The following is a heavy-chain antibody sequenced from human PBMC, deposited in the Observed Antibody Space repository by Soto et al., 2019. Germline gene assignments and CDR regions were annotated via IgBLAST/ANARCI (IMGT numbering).Heavy chain of an antibody. D-gene: IGHD1-7*01. V-gene: IGHV1-18*01. CDR3: ARARGNWNYGSYFDY. CDR2: ISAYNGNT. Sequence: QVQLVQSGAEVKKPGASVKVSCKASGYTFTSYGISWVRQAPGQGLEWMGWISAYNGNTNYAQKLQGRATMTTDTPTSTAYMELRSLRSDATTVYYCARARGNWNYGSYFDYWGQGTLVTVSS. J-gene: IGHJ4*02. CDR1: GYTFTSYG.